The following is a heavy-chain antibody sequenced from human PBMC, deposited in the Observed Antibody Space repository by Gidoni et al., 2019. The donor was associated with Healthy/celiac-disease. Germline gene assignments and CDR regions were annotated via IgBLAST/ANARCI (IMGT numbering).Heavy chain of an antibody. CDR1: GYRFTSSS. D-gene: IGHD5-12*01. Sequence: EVQLVQSGAEVKKPGESLRISCKGSGYRFTSSSLSWVRQMPGKGLEWMGRIDPSDSYTNCSPSFQGHVTISADKSISTAYLQWSSLKASDTAMYYCARLRVGGYDYPDPYYYYMDVWGKGTTVTVSS. V-gene: IGHV5-10-1*03. CDR2: IDPSDSYT. J-gene: IGHJ6*03. CDR3: ARLRVGGYDYPDPYYYYMDV.